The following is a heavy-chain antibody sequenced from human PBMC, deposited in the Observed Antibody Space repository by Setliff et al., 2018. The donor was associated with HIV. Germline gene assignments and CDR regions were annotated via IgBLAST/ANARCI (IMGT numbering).Heavy chain of an antibody. Sequence: GASVKVSCKASGYTFTGYYMHWVRQAPGQGLEWMGWMNPNSGNTGYAQKFQGRVSMTRDTSIGTAYMQLSGLRSEDTAVYFCARVDGAYNDNIFDYWGQGTLVTVSS. J-gene: IGHJ4*02. V-gene: IGHV1-8*02. CDR3: ARVDGAYNDNIFDY. D-gene: IGHD1-1*01. CDR1: GYTFTGYY. CDR2: MNPNSGNT.